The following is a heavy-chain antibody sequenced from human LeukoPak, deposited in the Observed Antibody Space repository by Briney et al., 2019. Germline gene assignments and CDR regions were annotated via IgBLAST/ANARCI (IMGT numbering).Heavy chain of an antibody. CDR3: TKGDDYGATTRLPKFNWFDP. CDR2: IRYDGDNK. D-gene: IGHD4/OR15-4a*01. CDR1: GFHFSSCA. V-gene: IGHV3-30*02. Sequence: PGGSLRLSRAASGFHFSSCAMHWVRQAPGKGLEWVAYIRYDGDNKRYADSVKGRFTVSRDNSKDTVYLQMNSLRREDTAMYYCTKGDDYGATTRLPKFNWFDPWGQGTLVLVSS. J-gene: IGHJ5*02.